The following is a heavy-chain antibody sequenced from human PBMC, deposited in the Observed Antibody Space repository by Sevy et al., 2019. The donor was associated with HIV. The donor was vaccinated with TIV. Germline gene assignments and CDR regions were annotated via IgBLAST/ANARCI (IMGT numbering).Heavy chain of an antibody. J-gene: IGHJ6*02. D-gene: IGHD3-22*01. CDR3: ARGPYTYYYDSSGYYYYYYYGMDV. Sequence: GGSLRLSCAASGFTFSSYEMNWVRQAPGKGLEWVSYISSSGSTIYYADSVKGRFTISRDNAKNSLYLQMNSLRAEDTAVYYCARGPYTYYYDSSGYYYYYYYGMDVWGQGTTVTVSS. CDR2: ISSSGSTI. CDR1: GFTFSSYE. V-gene: IGHV3-48*03.